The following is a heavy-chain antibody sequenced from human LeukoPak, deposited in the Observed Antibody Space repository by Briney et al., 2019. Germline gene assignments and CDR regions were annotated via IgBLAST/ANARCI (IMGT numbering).Heavy chain of an antibody. CDR2: IYTSGST. Sequence: SETLSLTCAVSGGSISSSYWSWIRQPPGKGLEWIGRIYTSGSTNYNPSLKSRVTMSVGTSKNQFSLKLSSVTAADTAVYYCARGPFGSGYYYYYGMDVWGQGTTVTVSS. V-gene: IGHV4-4*07. CDR3: ARGPFGSGYYYYYGMDV. J-gene: IGHJ6*02. CDR1: GGSISSSY. D-gene: IGHD3-10*01.